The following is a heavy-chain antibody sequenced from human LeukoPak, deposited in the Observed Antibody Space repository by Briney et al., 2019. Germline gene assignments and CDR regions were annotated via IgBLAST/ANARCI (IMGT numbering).Heavy chain of an antibody. D-gene: IGHD1-26*01. CDR1: GYTLTELS. J-gene: IGHJ3*02. Sequence: VSVNVSCKVSGYTLTELSMHWVRQAPGKGLEWMGGFDPEDGETIYAQKFQGRVTMTEDTSTDTAYMELSSLRSEDTAVYYCATAMGANDAFDIWGQGTMGTVSS. V-gene: IGHV1-24*01. CDR3: ATAMGANDAFDI. CDR2: FDPEDGET.